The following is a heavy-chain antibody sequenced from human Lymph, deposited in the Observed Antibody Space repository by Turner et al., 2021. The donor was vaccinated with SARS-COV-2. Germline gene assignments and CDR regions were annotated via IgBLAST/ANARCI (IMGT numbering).Heavy chain of an antibody. V-gene: IGHV3-53*01. Sequence: EVQLLESVGGLIHPGASLILSCAASGFTVSLNYMSWVRQDPGKGMERVSLIYSGGSTLDEDSVKGRFTISRENYKNTLYLQMNSLRADDTAVYYCARVLPYGDYFDFWGQGTLVTVTS. J-gene: IGHJ4*02. CDR3: ARVLPYGDYFDF. D-gene: IGHD4-17*01. CDR1: GFTVSLNY. CDR2: IYSGGST.